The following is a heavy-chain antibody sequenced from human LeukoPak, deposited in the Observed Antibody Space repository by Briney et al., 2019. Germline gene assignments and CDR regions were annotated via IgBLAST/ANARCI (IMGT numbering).Heavy chain of an antibody. V-gene: IGHV4-59*01. J-gene: IGHJ4*02. CDR2: IYYSGST. CDR3: ARGAAALNFDH. Sequence: SETLSLTCTVSGGSISSYYWSWIRQSPGKELEWIGYIYYSGSTYYNPSLKSRVTISVDTSKKQFSLKLSSVTAADTAVYYCARGAAALNFDHWGQGTLVTVSS. D-gene: IGHD6-13*01. CDR1: GGSISSYY.